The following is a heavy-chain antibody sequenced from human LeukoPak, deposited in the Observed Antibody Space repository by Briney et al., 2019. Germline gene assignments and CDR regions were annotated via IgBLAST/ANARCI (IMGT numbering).Heavy chain of an antibody. CDR2: ISGSGGST. V-gene: IGHV3-23*01. CDR1: GFTFSSYA. Sequence: PGGSLRLSCAASGFTFSSYAMSWVRQAPGKGLEWVSAISGSGGSTYYADSVKGRFTISRDNSKNTLYLQMNSLRAEDTAVYYCAKDRRHYDSSGYPYYFDYWGQGTLVTVSS. CDR3: AKDRRHYDSSGYPYYFDY. D-gene: IGHD3-22*01. J-gene: IGHJ4*02.